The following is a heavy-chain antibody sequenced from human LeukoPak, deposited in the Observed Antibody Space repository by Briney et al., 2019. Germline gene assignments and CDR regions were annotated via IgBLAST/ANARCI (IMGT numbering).Heavy chain of an antibody. D-gene: IGHD1-26*01. CDR2: ISSSSSYI. V-gene: IGHV3-21*01. Sequence: GGSLRLSCAASGFTFSSYCMNWVRQAPGKGLEWVSSISSSSSYIYYADSVKGRFTISRDNANNSLHLQMKSLRAEDTAVYYCARGRNASGSYYWPVDYWGQGTLVTVSS. J-gene: IGHJ4*02. CDR1: GFTFSSYC. CDR3: ARGRNASGSYYWPVDY.